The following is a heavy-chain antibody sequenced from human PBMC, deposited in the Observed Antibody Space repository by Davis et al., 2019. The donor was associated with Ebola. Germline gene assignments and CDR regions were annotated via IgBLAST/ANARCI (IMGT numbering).Heavy chain of an antibody. V-gene: IGHV1-18*01. CDR2: ISTYNGNT. CDR1: GYTFSTCG. D-gene: IGHD3-22*01. CDR3: ARDYCDTSGYYYDTFDI. Sequence: AASVKVSCKASGYTFSTCGISWVRQAPGQGLEWVGWISTYNGNTNYAQKLQDRVTMTTDTSTTTAYMEPRSLRSDDTALYYCARDYCDTSGYYYDTFDIWGQGTMVTVSS. J-gene: IGHJ3*02.